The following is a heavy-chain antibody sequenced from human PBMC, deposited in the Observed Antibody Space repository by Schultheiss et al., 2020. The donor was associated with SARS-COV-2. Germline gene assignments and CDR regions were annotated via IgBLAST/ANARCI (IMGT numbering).Heavy chain of an antibody. CDR2: ISSSSRYT. J-gene: IGHJ6*02. D-gene: IGHD3-10*01. CDR1: GFTFSDYY. Sequence: GGSLRLSCAASGFTFSDYYMSWIRQAPGKGLEWVSYISSSSRYTNFADSVKGRFTISRDNAKNSLYLQMNSLRAEDTAVYYCASSPTDYGSGGIKPEDYYYGMDVWGQGTTVTVSS. CDR3: ASSPTDYGSGGIKPEDYYYGMDV. V-gene: IGHV3-11*03.